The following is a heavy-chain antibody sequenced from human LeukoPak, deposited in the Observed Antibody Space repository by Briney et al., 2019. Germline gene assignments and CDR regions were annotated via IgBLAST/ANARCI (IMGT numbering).Heavy chain of an antibody. CDR3: AKSSGSYYWYFDL. CDR2: IYHSGST. J-gene: IGHJ2*01. CDR1: GYSISSAYY. D-gene: IGHD1-26*01. Sequence: PSETLSLTCTVSGYSISSAYYWGWIRQPPGKGLEWIGNIYHSGSTYYNPSLKSRVAISVDTSKNQFSLRLISVTAADTAVYYCAKSSGSYYWYFDLWGRGTLVTVSS. V-gene: IGHV4-38-2*02.